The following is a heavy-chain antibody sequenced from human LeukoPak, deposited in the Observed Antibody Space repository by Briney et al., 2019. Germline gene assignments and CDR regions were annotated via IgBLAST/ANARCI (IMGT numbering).Heavy chain of an antibody. CDR2: ISSSSSNI. J-gene: IGHJ4*02. CDR1: GFTFSSYS. V-gene: IGHV3-21*01. D-gene: IGHD6-19*01. CDR3: ARGWSYSSGWVDY. Sequence: GESLRLSCAASGFTFSSYSMNWVRQAPGKGLEWVSSISSSSSNIYYADSVKGRFTISRDNAKNSLYLQMNSLRAEDTAVYYCARGWSYSSGWVDYWGQGTLVTVSS.